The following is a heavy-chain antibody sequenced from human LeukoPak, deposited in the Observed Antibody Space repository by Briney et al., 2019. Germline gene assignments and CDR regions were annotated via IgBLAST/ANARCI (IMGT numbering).Heavy chain of an antibody. D-gene: IGHD4-17*01. Sequence: ASVKVSCKASGYTFTSYGISWVRQAPGQGLEWMGWISAYNGNTNYAQKFQGRVTMTRDTSTSTVYMELSSLRSEDTAVYYCARGYGDTSGWFDPWGQGTLVTVSS. V-gene: IGHV1-18*01. J-gene: IGHJ5*02. CDR3: ARGYGDTSGWFDP. CDR1: GYTFTSYG. CDR2: ISAYNGNT.